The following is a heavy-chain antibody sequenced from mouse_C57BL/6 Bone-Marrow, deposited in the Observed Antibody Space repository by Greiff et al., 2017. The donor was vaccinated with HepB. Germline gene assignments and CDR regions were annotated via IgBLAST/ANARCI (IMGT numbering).Heavy chain of an antibody. CDR1: GFTFSSYA. J-gene: IGHJ3*01. V-gene: IGHV5-4*01. D-gene: IGHD4-1*01. Sequence: EVQGVESGGGLVKPGGSLKLSCAASGFTFSSYAMSWVRQTPEKRLEWVATISDGGSYTYYPDNVKGRFTISRDNAKNNLYLQMSHLKSEDTAMYYCARANWVWFAYWGQGTLVTVSA. CDR3: ARANWVWFAY. CDR2: ISDGGSYT.